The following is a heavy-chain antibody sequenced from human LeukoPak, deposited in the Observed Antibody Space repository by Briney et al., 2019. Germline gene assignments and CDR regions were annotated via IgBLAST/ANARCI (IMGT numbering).Heavy chain of an antibody. J-gene: IGHJ4*02. V-gene: IGHV1-46*01. Sequence: ASVKVSCKASGYTFTSYYMHWVRQAPGQGLEWMGIINPSGGSTSYAQKLQGRVSMTTDTSTSTAYMELRSLRSDDTAMYYCARSQTTGFGESSDYWGQGTLVTVSS. CDR1: GYTFTSYY. D-gene: IGHD3-10*01. CDR2: INPSGGST. CDR3: ARSQTTGFGESSDY.